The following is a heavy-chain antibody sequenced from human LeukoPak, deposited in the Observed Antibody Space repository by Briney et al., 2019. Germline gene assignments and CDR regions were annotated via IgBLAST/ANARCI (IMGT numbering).Heavy chain of an antibody. J-gene: IGHJ5*02. CDR1: GFTFDDYA. D-gene: IGHD1-26*01. CDR3: AKGFRVGAPRGWFDP. CDR2: ISGDGGST. Sequence: GGSLRLSCAASGFTFDDYAVHWVRQAPGKGLEWVSLISGDGGSTYYADSVKGRFTISRDNSKNSLYLQMNSLRTEDTALYYCAKGFRVGAPRGWFDPWGQGTLVTVSS. V-gene: IGHV3-43*02.